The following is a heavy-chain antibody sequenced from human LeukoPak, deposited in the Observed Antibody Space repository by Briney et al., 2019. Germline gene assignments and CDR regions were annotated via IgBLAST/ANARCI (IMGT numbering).Heavy chain of an antibody. J-gene: IGHJ6*02. Sequence: GGSLRLSCAASGFTVSSNYMSWVRHAPGKGLEWVSVIYSGGSTYYADSVKGRFTISRDNSKNTLYLQMNSLRAEDTAVYYCASAVGASYYYYGMDVWGQGTTVTVSS. CDR2: IYSGGST. D-gene: IGHD1-26*01. V-gene: IGHV3-53*01. CDR3: ASAVGASYYYYGMDV. CDR1: GFTVSSNY.